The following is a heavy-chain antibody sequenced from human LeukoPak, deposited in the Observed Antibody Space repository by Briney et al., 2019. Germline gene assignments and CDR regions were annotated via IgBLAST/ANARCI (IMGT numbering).Heavy chain of an antibody. CDR3: ARGERDVVVPAAGGGFDP. J-gene: IGHJ5*02. V-gene: IGHV4-34*01. Sequence: SETLSLTCAVYGGSFSGYYWSWIRQPPGKGLEWIGEINHSGSTNYNPSPKSRVTISVDTSKSQFSLKLSSVTAADTAVYYCARGERDVVVPAAGGGFDPWGQGTLVTVSS. D-gene: IGHD2-2*01. CDR1: GGSFSGYY. CDR2: INHSGST.